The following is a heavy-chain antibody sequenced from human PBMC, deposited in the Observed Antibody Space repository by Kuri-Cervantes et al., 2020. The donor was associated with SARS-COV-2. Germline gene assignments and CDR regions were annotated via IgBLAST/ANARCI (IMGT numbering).Heavy chain of an antibody. D-gene: IGHD3-22*01. CDR1: GGSISSSSYY. Sequence: GSLRLSCTVSGGSISSSSYYWGWIRQPPGKGLEWIGSIYYSGSTYYNPSLKSRVTISVDTSKNQFSLNLRSVTAADTAVYYCARAPGYYYDSSGYSQNWFDPWGQGTLVTVSS. V-gene: IGHV4-39*07. CDR3: ARAPGYYYDSSGYSQNWFDP. CDR2: IYYSGST. J-gene: IGHJ5*02.